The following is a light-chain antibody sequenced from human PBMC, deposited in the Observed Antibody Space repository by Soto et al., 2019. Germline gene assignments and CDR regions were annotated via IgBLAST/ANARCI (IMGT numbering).Light chain of an antibody. CDR1: SNDIGSYND. CDR3: SSYAGNYKLI. V-gene: IGLV2-8*01. J-gene: IGLJ2*01. Sequence: QSALTQPASVSGSPGQSVTISCTGTSNDIGSYNDVAWYQQYPGKAPKLIIHDVFKRPSGVPDRFSGSKSGNTASLTVSGLRPDDEADYHCSSYAGNYKLIFGGGTKLTVL. CDR2: DVF.